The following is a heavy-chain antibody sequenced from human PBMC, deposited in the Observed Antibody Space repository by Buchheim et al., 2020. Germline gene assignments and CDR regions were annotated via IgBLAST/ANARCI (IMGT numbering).Heavy chain of an antibody. CDR3: ARFGEPTASEHFDY. Sequence: QVQLVQSGAEVKKPGASVKVSCKASGYTFTSYYMHWVRQAPGQGLEWMGIINPSGGSTSYAQKFQGRVTMTRDTSISTAYMELSRLRSDDTAVYYCARFGEPTASEHFDYWGQGTL. V-gene: IGHV1-46*01. D-gene: IGHD3-10*01. J-gene: IGHJ4*02. CDR2: INPSGGST. CDR1: GYTFTSYY.